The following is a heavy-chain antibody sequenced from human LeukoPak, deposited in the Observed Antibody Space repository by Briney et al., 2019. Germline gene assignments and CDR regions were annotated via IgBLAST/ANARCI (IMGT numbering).Heavy chain of an antibody. J-gene: IGHJ4*02. Sequence: SETLSLTCTISGGSIGSYYWTWIRQPPGKGLEWIGYIDYSGSTNYNPSFKSRVTISVDTSKNQFSLRLSSVTDADTAVYYCARGALGRYYFDYWDQGTLVTVSS. CDR2: IDYSGST. CDR1: GGSIGSYY. CDR3: ARGALGRYYFDY. V-gene: IGHV4-59*01.